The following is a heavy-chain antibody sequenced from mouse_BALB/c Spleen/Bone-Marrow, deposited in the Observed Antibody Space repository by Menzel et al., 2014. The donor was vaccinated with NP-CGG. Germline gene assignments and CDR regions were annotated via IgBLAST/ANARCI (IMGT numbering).Heavy chain of an antibody. D-gene: IGHD2-14*01. CDR3: NRYDWYFDV. J-gene: IGHJ1*01. CDR2: IDPENGDT. Sequence: EVKVVESGAELVRSGASVKLSCTASGFNIXDYYMHWVKQRPEQGLEWIGWIDPENGDTEYAPKFQGKATMTADTSSNTAYLQLSSLTSEDTAVYYCNRYDWYFDVWGAGTTVTVSS. CDR1: GFNIXDYY. V-gene: IGHV14-4*02.